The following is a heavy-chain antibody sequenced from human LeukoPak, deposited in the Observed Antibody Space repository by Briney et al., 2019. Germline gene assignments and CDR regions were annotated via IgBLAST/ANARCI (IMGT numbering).Heavy chain of an antibody. V-gene: IGHV3-21*01. Sequence: KTGGSLRLSCAASGFMFSDYSMNWVRQAPGKGLEWVSSISSSSTYIYYADSVTGRFTISRDNAKDSVYLQMNSLRVEDTAVYYCASKFLGQAPWGQGTLVTVSS. CDR1: GFMFSDYS. J-gene: IGHJ5*02. CDR3: ASKFLGQAP. CDR2: ISSSSTYI.